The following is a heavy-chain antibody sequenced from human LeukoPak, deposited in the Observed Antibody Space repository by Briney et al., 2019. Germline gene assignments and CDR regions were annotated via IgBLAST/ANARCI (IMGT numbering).Heavy chain of an antibody. CDR2: ISAYNGNT. CDR1: GYTFTSYG. V-gene: IGHV1-18*01. CDR3: ARMMSLQVGYYYYYYMDV. J-gene: IGHJ6*03. D-gene: IGHD3-10*01. Sequence: ASVKVSCKASGYTFTSYGISWVRQAPGQGLEWMGWISAYNGNTNYAQKLQGRVTMTTDTSTSTAYMELRSLRSDDTAVYYCARMMSLQVGYYYYYYMDVWGKGTTVTISS.